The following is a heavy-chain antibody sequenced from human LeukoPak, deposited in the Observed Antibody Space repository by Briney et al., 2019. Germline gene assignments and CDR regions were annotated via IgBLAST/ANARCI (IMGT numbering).Heavy chain of an antibody. Sequence: GGSLSLSCAASGFTVSSYWMHWVRQVPGKGLVWVSRISSDGSSTTYADSVRGRFTISRDNAMNMLYLQMSSLRAEDTAVYYCTRFSMARGLKDYMDVGGEGTTFTVSS. D-gene: IGHD3-10*01. V-gene: IGHV3-74*01. CDR2: ISSDGSST. CDR1: GFTVSSYW. CDR3: TRFSMARGLKDYMDV. J-gene: IGHJ6*03.